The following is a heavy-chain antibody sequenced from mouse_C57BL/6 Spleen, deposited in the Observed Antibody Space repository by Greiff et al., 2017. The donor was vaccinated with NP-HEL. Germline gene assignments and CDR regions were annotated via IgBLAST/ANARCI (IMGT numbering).Heavy chain of an antibody. CDR3: ARPLWGDDAMDY. CDR1: GYTFTSYG. J-gene: IGHJ4*01. V-gene: IGHV1-81*01. CDR2: IYPRSGNT. Sequence: QVQLKESGAELARPGASVKLSCKASGYTFTSYGISWVKQRTGQGLEWIGEIYPRSGNTYYNEKFKGKATLTADKSSSTAYMELRSLTSEDSAVYFCARPLWGDDAMDYWGQGTSVTVSS. D-gene: IGHD1-1*02.